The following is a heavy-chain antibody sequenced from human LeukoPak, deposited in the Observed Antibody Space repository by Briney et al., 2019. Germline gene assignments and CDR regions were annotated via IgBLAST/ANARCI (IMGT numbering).Heavy chain of an antibody. Sequence: GGSLRLSCAASGFTFSSYAMHWVRQAPGKGLEWVAVISYDGSNKYYADSVKGRFTISRDNSKNTLYLQMNSLRAEDTAVYYCARSPKGTTVTDDYWGQGTLVTVSS. D-gene: IGHD4-17*01. V-gene: IGHV3-30*04. CDR3: ARSPKGTTVTDDY. CDR1: GFTFSSYA. J-gene: IGHJ4*02. CDR2: ISYDGSNK.